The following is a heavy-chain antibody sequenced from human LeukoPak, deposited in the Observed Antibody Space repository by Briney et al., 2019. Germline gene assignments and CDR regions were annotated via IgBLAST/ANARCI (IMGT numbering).Heavy chain of an antibody. CDR1: GFTCSSYA. J-gene: IGHJ5*02. V-gene: IGHV3-30-3*01. CDR2: ISYDGSNK. D-gene: IGHD2-21*02. Sequence: PGRSLRLSCAASGFTCSSYAMHWVRQAPGKGLEWVAVISYDGSNKYYADSVKGRFTISRDNSKNTLYLQMNSLRAEDTAVYYCARGFGHIVVVTAKGWFDPWGQGTLATVSS. CDR3: ARGFGHIVVVTAKGWFDP.